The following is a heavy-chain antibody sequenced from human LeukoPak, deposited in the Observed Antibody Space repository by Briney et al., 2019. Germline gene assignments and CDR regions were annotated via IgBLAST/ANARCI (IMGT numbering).Heavy chain of an antibody. V-gene: IGHV3-7*05. J-gene: IGHJ4*02. Sequence: PGGSLRLSCAASGITFSSYWMTWVRQAPGKGLEWVAKIKQDGSEKYYVDSVKGRFTISRDNAKNSLYLQMNSLGAEDTAVYYCARRGTSSSWAHFDYWGQGTLVTVSS. CDR3: ARRGTSSSWAHFDY. CDR1: GITFSSYW. D-gene: IGHD6-13*01. CDR2: IKQDGSEK.